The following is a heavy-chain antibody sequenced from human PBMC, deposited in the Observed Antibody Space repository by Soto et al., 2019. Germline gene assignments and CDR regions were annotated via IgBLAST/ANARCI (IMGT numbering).Heavy chain of an antibody. CDR1: GFTFSDYY. J-gene: IGHJ3*02. CDR2: ISSSSSYT. V-gene: IGHV3-11*06. D-gene: IGHD3-22*01. Sequence: PGGSLRLSCAASGFTFSDYYMSWIRQAPGKGLEWVSHISSSSSYTNYADSVKGRFTISRDNAKNSLYLQMNSLRAEDTAVYYCASRNPDSSGDAFDIWGQGTMVTVSS. CDR3: ASRNPDSSGDAFDI.